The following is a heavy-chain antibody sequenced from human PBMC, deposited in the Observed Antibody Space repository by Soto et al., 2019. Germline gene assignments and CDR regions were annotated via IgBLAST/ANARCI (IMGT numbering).Heavy chain of an antibody. CDR1: GYTFTSYG. CDR2: ISAYNGNT. Sequence: GASVKVSCKASGYTFTSYGISWVRQAPGQGLEWMGWISAYNGNTNYAQKLQGRVTMTTDTSTSTAYMELRSLRSDDTAVYYCAREGYYDSSGYRSDFDYWGQGTLVTVSS. V-gene: IGHV1-18*01. J-gene: IGHJ4*02. D-gene: IGHD3-22*01. CDR3: AREGYYDSSGYRSDFDY.